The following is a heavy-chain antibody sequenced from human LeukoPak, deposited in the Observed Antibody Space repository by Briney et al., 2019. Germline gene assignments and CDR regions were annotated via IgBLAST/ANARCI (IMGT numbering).Heavy chain of an antibody. D-gene: IGHD3-9*01. Sequence: AGGSLRLSCAASGFTFSSYAMSWVRQAPGKGLEWVSGISGSGGSTHYADSVKGRFTISRDNSKNTLYLQMNSLRAEDTAVYYCVKEAGYYENPLDYWGQGTLVTVSS. CDR3: VKEAGYYENPLDY. CDR2: ISGSGGST. V-gene: IGHV3-23*01. J-gene: IGHJ4*02. CDR1: GFTFSSYA.